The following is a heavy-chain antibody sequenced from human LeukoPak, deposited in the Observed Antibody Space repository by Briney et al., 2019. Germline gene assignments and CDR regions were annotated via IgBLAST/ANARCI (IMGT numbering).Heavy chain of an antibody. D-gene: IGHD3-16*02. V-gene: IGHV3-49*03. Sequence: GGSLRLSCTASGFTFGDYAMSWFRQAPGKGLEWVGFIRSKAYGGTREYAAAVKGRFTISRDDSKSIAYLQMNSLETEDTAVYYCTRVSHDYVWGSYRQIKPDFDYWGQGTLVTVSS. CDR3: TRVSHDYVWGSYRQIKPDFDY. CDR2: IRSKAYGGTR. J-gene: IGHJ4*02. CDR1: GFTFGDYA.